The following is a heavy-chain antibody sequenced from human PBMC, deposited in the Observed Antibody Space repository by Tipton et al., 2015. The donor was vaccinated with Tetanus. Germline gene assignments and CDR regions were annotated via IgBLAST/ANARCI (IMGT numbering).Heavy chain of an antibody. J-gene: IGHJ6*02. D-gene: IGHD3-10*01. CDR1: GGSISSYY. CDR3: ARGKYGSGKTGVYYGMDV. V-gene: IGHV4-59*01. CDR2: IYYSGST. Sequence: TLSLTCTVSGGSISSYYWSWIRQPPGKGLEWIGYIYYSGSTNYNPSLKSRVTISVDTSKNQFSLKLSSVTAADTAVYYCARGKYGSGKTGVYYGMDVWGQGTTVTVSS.